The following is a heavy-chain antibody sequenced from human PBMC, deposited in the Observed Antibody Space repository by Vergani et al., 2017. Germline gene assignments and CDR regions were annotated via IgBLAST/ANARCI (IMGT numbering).Heavy chain of an antibody. CDR2: INPSGGST. CDR3: ARVVAVADLAFDY. CDR1: GGTFSSYA. Sequence: QVQLVQSGAEVKKPGSSVKVSCKASGGTFSSYAISWVRQAPGQGLEWMGIINPSGGSTSYAQKFQGRVTMTRDTSTSTVYMELSSLRSEDTAVYYCARVVAVADLAFDYWGQGTLVTVSS. V-gene: IGHV1-46*03. D-gene: IGHD6-19*01. J-gene: IGHJ4*02.